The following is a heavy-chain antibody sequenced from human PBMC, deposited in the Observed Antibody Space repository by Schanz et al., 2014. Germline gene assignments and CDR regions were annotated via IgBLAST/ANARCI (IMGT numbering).Heavy chain of an antibody. CDR2: ISSSSSTI. Sequence: EAHLVESGGGLVQPGGSLRLSCAASGFTFSGYSMNWVRQAPGKGLEWVAYISSSSSTIHYADSVKGRFTISRDNAKNSLYLQMDSLRAEDTAVYYCARDLPRTFHFDYWGQGTLVTVSS. CDR3: ARDLPRTFHFDY. CDR1: GFTFSGYS. V-gene: IGHV3-48*01. J-gene: IGHJ4*02.